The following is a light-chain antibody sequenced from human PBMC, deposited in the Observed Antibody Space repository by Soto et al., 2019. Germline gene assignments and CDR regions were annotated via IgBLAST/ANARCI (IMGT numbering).Light chain of an antibody. CDR2: EVT. CDR1: SSDVGGYNY. J-gene: IGLJ1*01. Sequence: QSALTXPASVSGSPGQSIAISCTGSSSDVGGYNYVSWYQQHPGKAPQLIIYEVTNRPSGVSNRFSGSKSGNTASLTISGLQAEDEADYYCSSYTSSSTRVFGTGTKVTVL. V-gene: IGLV2-14*01. CDR3: SSYTSSSTRV.